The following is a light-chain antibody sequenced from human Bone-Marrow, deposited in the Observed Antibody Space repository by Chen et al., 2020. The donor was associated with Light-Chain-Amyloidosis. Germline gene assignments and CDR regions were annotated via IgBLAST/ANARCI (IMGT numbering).Light chain of an antibody. V-gene: IGLV1-51*01. CDR1: TSNIGNNY. Sequence: QAVLTQPPSVSAAPGQNVTISCSGSTSNIGNNYVSWFHHLPGTAPKLLIYDNNERPSAISDRFTGSKSATSAALGISGLRTGDEADYYCGTWDSSLNAAVFGGGTKVTVL. J-gene: IGLJ2*01. CDR3: GTWDSSLNAAV. CDR2: DNN.